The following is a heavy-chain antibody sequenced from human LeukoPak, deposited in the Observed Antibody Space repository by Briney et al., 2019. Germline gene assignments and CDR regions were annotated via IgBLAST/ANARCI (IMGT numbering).Heavy chain of an antibody. CDR3: ARGGYYYDSGGYYSY. V-gene: IGHV3-66*02. Sequence: GGSLRLSCAASGFTVSSNYMSWVRQAPGKGLEWVSVIYSGGSTYYADSVKGRFTISRDNSKNTLYLQMNSLRAEDTAVYYCARGGYYYDSGGYYSYWGQGTLVTVSS. CDR2: IYSGGST. D-gene: IGHD3-22*01. J-gene: IGHJ4*02. CDR1: GFTVSSNY.